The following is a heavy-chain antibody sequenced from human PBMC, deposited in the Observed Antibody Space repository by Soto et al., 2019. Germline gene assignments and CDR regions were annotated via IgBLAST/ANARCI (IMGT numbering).Heavy chain of an antibody. CDR3: AKEGAAYGMGYFDY. CDR1: GFTFSSYA. D-gene: IGHD2-21*01. J-gene: IGHJ4*02. CDR2: IVASADST. V-gene: IGHV3-23*01. Sequence: EVQLLESGGGLVQPGGSLRLSCAASGFTFSSYAMSWVRQAPGKGLDWVSAIVASADSTYYADSVKGRFTISRDNSKNILYLQRNSLRAEDTAVYYCAKEGAAYGMGYFDYWGQGTLVTVSS.